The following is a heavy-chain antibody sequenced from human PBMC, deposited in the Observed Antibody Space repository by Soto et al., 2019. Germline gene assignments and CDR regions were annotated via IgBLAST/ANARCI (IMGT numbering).Heavy chain of an antibody. CDR2: IYYSGST. CDR1: GGSISSGDYY. J-gene: IGHJ3*02. V-gene: IGHV4-30-4*01. D-gene: IGHD3-22*01. CDR3: ARVVTMIVVDSFDI. Sequence: SETLSLTCTVSGGSISSGDYYWSWIRQPPGKGLEWIGYIYYSGSTYYNPSLESRVTISVDTSKNQFSLKLSSVTAADTAVYYCARVVTMIVVDSFDIWGQGTMVTVSS.